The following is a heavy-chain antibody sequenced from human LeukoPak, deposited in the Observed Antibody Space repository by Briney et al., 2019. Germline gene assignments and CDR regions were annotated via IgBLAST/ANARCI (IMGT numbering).Heavy chain of an antibody. Sequence: GASVKVSCKASGGTFSSYAISWVRQAPGQGLEWMGRIIPIPGIANYAQKFQGRVTITADKSTSTAYMELSSLRSEDTAVYYCARLVVAATEDAFDIWGQGTMVTVSS. CDR1: GGTFSSYA. CDR3: ARLVVAATEDAFDI. CDR2: IIPIPGIA. V-gene: IGHV1-69*04. D-gene: IGHD2-15*01. J-gene: IGHJ3*02.